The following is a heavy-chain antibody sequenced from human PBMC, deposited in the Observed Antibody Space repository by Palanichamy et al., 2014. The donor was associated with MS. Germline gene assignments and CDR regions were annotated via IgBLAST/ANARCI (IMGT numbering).Heavy chain of an antibody. J-gene: IGHJ4*02. CDR1: GFTFDDYA. Sequence: EVQLVESGGGLVQPGRSLRLSCAASGFTFDDYAMHWVRQAPGKGLEWVSGISWNSGSIGYADSVKGRFTISRDNAKNSLYLQMSSLRAEDTALYYCAKDIGIEPWIYFDYWGQGTLVTVSS. D-gene: IGHD5-12*01. CDR2: ISWNSGSI. V-gene: IGHV3-9*01. CDR3: AKDIGIEPWIYFDY.